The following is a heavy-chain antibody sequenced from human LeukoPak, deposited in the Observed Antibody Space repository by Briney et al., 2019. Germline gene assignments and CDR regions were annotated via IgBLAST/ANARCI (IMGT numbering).Heavy chain of an antibody. V-gene: IGHV3-30*02. CDR1: GVTFTSHG. CDR3: ARDLIGGWSCDH. CDR2: IGHDGRDI. D-gene: IGHD3-16*01. Sequence: GGSLRLSCTVSGVTFTSHGMHWVRQAPGKGLEWVAYIGHDGRDIYYADSVKGRFTISRDNSKNTVHLQMNSLKVEDTAVYYCARDLIGGWSCDHWGQGTLVTVSS. J-gene: IGHJ4*02.